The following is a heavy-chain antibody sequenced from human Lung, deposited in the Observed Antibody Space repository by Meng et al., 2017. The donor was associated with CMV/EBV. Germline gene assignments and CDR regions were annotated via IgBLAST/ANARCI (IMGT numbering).Heavy chain of an antibody. CDR3: AKEGGSYDGSGAFDY. Sequence: ASVKVSCKASGYTFTNYYLHWVRQAPGQGLEWMGMINSRSGTTTYSQKFQGRISMTRDTSTSTVYLDLSSLRSGDSTVYYCAKEGGSYDGSGAFDYWGQGTLVTVSS. CDR1: GYTFTNYY. D-gene: IGHD3-22*01. J-gene: IGHJ4*02. CDR2: INSRSGTT. V-gene: IGHV1-46*01.